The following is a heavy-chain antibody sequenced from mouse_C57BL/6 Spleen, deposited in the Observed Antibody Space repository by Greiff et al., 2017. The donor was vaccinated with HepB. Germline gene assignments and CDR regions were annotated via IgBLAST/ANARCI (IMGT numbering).Heavy chain of an antibody. Sequence: QVQLQQSGPELVKPGASVKISCKASGYAFSSSWMNWVKQRPGKGLEWIGRIYPGDGDTNYNGKFKGKATLTADKSSSTAYMQLSSLTSEDSAVYFCAREDDGYFEDYWGQGTTLTVSS. D-gene: IGHD2-3*01. V-gene: IGHV1-82*01. CDR2: IYPGDGDT. CDR3: AREDDGYFEDY. J-gene: IGHJ2*01. CDR1: GYAFSSSW.